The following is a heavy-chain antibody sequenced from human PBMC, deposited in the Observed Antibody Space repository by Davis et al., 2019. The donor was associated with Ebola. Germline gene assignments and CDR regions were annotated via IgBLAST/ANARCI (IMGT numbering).Heavy chain of an antibody. D-gene: IGHD4/OR15-4a*01. V-gene: IGHV3-30-3*02. CDR1: GFTFSSYA. CDR2: ISYDGTIE. J-gene: IGHJ2*01. Sequence: GGSLRLSCAASGFTFSSYAMHWVRQAPGKGLEWVAIISYDGTIEYYADSVKGRFIISRDNSKKTLNVQMDTLRPEDTGVYYCAKDKTMATHYWYFDLWGRGTLVTVSS. CDR3: AKDKTMATHYWYFDL.